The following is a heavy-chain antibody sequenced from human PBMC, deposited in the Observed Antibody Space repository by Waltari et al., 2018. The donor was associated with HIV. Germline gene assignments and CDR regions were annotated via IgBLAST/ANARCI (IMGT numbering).Heavy chain of an antibody. CDR1: GYRFTTYY. V-gene: IGHV1-46*03. CDR3: VREFPKTSKFDY. J-gene: IGHJ4*02. D-gene: IGHD2-21*01. CDR2: ITPNDGVT. Sequence: QVQLMQSGTEAKKPGASVTLSCKASGYRFTTYYIHWLRQAPGQRFEWVGIITPNDGVTRYAQKFEGRVTMVSDSSTSTVYMDLSDLTSEDTAIYYCVREFPKTSKFDYWGQGTLVNVSP.